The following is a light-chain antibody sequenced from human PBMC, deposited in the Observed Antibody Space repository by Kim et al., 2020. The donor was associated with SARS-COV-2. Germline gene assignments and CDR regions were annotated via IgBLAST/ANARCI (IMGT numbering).Light chain of an antibody. CDR2: GTS. V-gene: IGKV1-13*02. Sequence: AIQLAQSPSSLSASVGDRVTITCRASQGIGTSLAWYRQRPGKAPQLLMEGTSTLESGVPSGFTGSGSGTDFILTISSLQPEDFATYYCQQFKSFPPTFGQGTK. CDR1: QGIGTS. J-gene: IGKJ1*01. CDR3: QQFKSFPPT.